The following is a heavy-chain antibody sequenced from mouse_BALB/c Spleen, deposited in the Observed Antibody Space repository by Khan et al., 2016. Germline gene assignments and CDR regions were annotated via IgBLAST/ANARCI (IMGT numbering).Heavy chain of an antibody. CDR2: INPSNGGT. V-gene: IGHV1S81*02. Sequence: QVRLQQSGAELVKPGASVKLSCKASGYTFTSYYMYWVKQRPGQGLEWIGEINPSNGGTNFNEKFKSKATLTVDKSSSTAYMQLSSLTSEDSAVYYCTRSNWDAMDYWGQGTSVTVSS. J-gene: IGHJ4*01. D-gene: IGHD4-1*01. CDR1: GYTFTSYY. CDR3: TRSNWDAMDY.